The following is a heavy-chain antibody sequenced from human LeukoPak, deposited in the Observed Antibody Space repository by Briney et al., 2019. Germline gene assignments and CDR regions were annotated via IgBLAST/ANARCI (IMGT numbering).Heavy chain of an antibody. CDR3: ASDQHTS. CDR2: ISYDGSNK. J-gene: IGHJ5*02. CDR1: GFTFSSYA. V-gene: IGHV3-30*04. D-gene: IGHD2-21*01. Sequence: GGSLRLSCAASGFTFSSYAMHWVRQAPGKGLEWVAVISYDGSNKYYADSVKGRFTVSRDNSKNTLYLQMNSLRAEDTAVHYCASDQHTSWGQGTLVTVSS.